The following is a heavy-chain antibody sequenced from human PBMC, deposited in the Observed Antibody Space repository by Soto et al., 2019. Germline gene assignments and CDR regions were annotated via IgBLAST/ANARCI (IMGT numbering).Heavy chain of an antibody. J-gene: IGHJ5*02. Sequence: XESLRLSCAASGSTFSSYEMNWVRQAPGKGLEWVSYISSSGSTIYYADSVKGRFTISRDNAKNSLYLQMNSLRAEDTAVYYCARSVERWLPNWFDPWGQGTLVTVSS. D-gene: IGHD6-19*01. CDR3: ARSVERWLPNWFDP. CDR1: GSTFSSYE. V-gene: IGHV3-48*03. CDR2: ISSSGSTI.